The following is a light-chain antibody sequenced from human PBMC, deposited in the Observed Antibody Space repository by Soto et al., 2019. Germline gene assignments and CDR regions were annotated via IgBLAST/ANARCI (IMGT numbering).Light chain of an antibody. CDR2: AAS. J-gene: IGKJ3*01. V-gene: IGKV1-39*01. Sequence: DIQMTQSPSSLSASVGDSVTITCRASQSISNYLYWYQQKPGKAPKLLVYAASILQSGVPSRFSGSGSGTDSTLTISSLQPEDFATYYGQQSYSTPFTFVPGTKVDIK. CDR3: QQSYSTPFT. CDR1: QSISNY.